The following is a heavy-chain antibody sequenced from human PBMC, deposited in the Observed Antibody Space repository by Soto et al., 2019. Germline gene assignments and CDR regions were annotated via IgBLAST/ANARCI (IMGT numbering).Heavy chain of an antibody. CDR2: ISDDGTTK. CDR1: GFIFSRYF. D-gene: IGHD4-17*01. Sequence: QVQLVESGGGVVQPGRSLRLSCAASGFIFSRYFMHWVRQAPGKGLEWVALISDDGTTKYYADSVTGRFTISRDNSKNTLYLQMNSLSADDTAVYYCTRADLTVTLSVFDPLGQGTLVTVSS. J-gene: IGHJ5*02. V-gene: IGHV3-30-3*01. CDR3: TRADLTVTLSVFDP.